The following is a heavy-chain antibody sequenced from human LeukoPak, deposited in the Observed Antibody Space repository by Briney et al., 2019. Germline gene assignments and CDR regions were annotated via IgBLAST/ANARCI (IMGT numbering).Heavy chain of an antibody. CDR3: LSVTWFGELLVVS. CDR2: ISHSGSA. D-gene: IGHD3-10*01. CDR1: GGSFSTYY. Sequence: SESLSLTCAVYGGSFSTYYWSWIRQPPAKGLGWIGEISHSGSANYNPSLKGRVTMSVVTSKNQFSLKLTSVAAADTAVYCCLSVTWFGELLVVSWGQGTLVSVSS. V-gene: IGHV4-34*01. J-gene: IGHJ4*02.